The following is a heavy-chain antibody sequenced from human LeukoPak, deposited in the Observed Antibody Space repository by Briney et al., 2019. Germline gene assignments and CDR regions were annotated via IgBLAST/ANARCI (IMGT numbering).Heavy chain of an antibody. J-gene: IGHJ6*02. V-gene: IGHV3-30*18. CDR2: ISYDGSNK. Sequence: QAGGSLRLSCAASGFTFITYDMNWVRQAPGKGLEWVAVISYDGSNKYYADSVKGRFTISRDNSKNTLYLQMNSLRAEDTAVYYCAKDSNLWFGELLEVYYYYGMDVWGQGTTVTVSS. CDR3: AKDSNLWFGELLEVYYYYGMDV. CDR1: GFTFITYD. D-gene: IGHD3-10*01.